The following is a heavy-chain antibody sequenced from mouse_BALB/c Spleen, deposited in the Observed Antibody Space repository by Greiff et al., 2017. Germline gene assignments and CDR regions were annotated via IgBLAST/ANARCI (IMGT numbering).Heavy chain of an antibody. J-gene: IGHJ4*01. CDR3: ARTHYYGSRGAMDY. D-gene: IGHD1-1*01. V-gene: IGHV1-18*01. CDR2: INPNNGGT. CDR1: GYTFTDYN. Sequence: EVQLQQSGPELVKPGASVKIPCKASGYTFTDYNMDWVKQSHGKSLEWIGDINPNNGGTIYNQKFKGKATLTVDKSSSTAYMELRSLTSEDTAVYYCARTHYYGSRGAMDYWGQGTSVTVSS.